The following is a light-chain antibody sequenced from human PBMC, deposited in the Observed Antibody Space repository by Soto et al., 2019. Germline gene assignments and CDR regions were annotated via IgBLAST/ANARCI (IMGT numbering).Light chain of an antibody. J-gene: IGKJ5*01. Sequence: EIVLRQSLATLSLSPGERATLSCRASQSVSSYLAWYQQKPGQAPRLLIYDASNRATGIPARFSGSGSGTDFTLTISSLEPEDFAVYYCQQRSNWPPITFGQGTRLEIK. CDR3: QQRSNWPPIT. V-gene: IGKV3-11*01. CDR2: DAS. CDR1: QSVSSY.